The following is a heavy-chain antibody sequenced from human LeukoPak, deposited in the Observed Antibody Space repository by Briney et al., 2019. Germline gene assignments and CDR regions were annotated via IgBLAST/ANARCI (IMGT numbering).Heavy chain of an antibody. CDR2: ISGSGART. D-gene: IGHD6-13*01. CDR1: GFTFSSYA. CDR3: ARDFSWRQFDY. V-gene: IGHV3-23*01. J-gene: IGHJ4*02. Sequence: GGSLRLSCAASGFTFSSYAMSWVRQAPGKWLEWVSAISGSGARTYYAGSVKGRFTISRDTSKNTPYLQMNSLRAEDTAVYYCARDFSWRQFDYRGQGTLVTVAS.